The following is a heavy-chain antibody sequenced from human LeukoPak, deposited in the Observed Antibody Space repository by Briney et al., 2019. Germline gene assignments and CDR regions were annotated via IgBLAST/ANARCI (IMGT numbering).Heavy chain of an antibody. Sequence: PSETLSLTCTVSGGSISSSSYYWGWIRQPPGKGLEWIGSIYYSGSTYYNPSLKSRVTISVDTSKNQFSLKLSSVTAADTAVYYCARQTPTTDNWFDPWGQGTLVTVSS. CDR1: GGSISSSSYY. V-gene: IGHV4-39*01. CDR2: IYYSGST. D-gene: IGHD4-17*01. CDR3: ARQTPTTDNWFDP. J-gene: IGHJ5*02.